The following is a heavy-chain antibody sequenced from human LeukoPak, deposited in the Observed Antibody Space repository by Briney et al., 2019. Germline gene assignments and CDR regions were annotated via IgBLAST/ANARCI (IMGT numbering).Heavy chain of an antibody. D-gene: IGHD6-19*01. J-gene: IGHJ4*02. CDR3: AKVRWDNSGWYYLDN. Sequence: GGSLRLSCAASGFTFSSYGMHWVRRAPGEGLEWVAVISYDGSNKYYADSVKGRFTISRDNSKNTLYLQMNSLTDEDTAVYYCAKVRWDNSGWYYLDNWGQGTLVTVSS. CDR2: ISYDGSNK. V-gene: IGHV3-30*18. CDR1: GFTFSSYG.